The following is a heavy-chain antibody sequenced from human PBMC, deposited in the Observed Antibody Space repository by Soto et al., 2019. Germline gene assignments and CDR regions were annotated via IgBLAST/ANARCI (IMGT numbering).Heavy chain of an antibody. CDR2: LYSGGNT. V-gene: IGHV3-66*01. J-gene: IGHJ4*02. CDR3: ARGLQWLLPFDF. CDR1: GFSVSRNY. D-gene: IGHD6-19*01. Sequence: EVQLVESGGGLVQPGGSLRLSCAASGFSVSRNYMNWVRQPPGKGLEWVSVLYSGGNTYYTDSVKSRFTISRDDSKNTLYLQLNNLRAEDTALYYSARGLQWLLPFDFWGQGTLVTLSS.